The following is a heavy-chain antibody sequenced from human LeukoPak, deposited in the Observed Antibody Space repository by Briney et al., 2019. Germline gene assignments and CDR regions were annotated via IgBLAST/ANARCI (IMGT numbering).Heavy chain of an antibody. CDR1: ALTFIRYA. Sequence: GGSLRLACSASALTFIRYAIGWGRPAPGEGVGWVYAIYGSGSSSNHSDTGKGTFSIATDKSKNTLYLQINSLRAEDTAVYYCANTGEGGWYVHYYYGGQGTLATVSS. CDR3: ANTGEGGWYVHYYY. V-gene: IGHV3-23*01. D-gene: IGHD6-19*01. CDR2: IYGSGSSS. J-gene: IGHJ4*02.